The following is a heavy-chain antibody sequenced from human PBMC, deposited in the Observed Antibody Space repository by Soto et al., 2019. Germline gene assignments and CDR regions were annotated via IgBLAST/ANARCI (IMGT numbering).Heavy chain of an antibody. J-gene: IGHJ4*01. D-gene: IGHD2-15*01. CDR3: ARFHTFSDFSGCHC. Sequence: VASVKVSCKASGYTFTSYDINWVRQATGQGLEWMGWMNPNSGNTGYAQKFQGRVTMTRNTSISTAYMELSSLRSEDTAVYYCARFHTFSDFSGCHCWGHVTLVTVSS. CDR1: GYTFTSYD. CDR2: MNPNSGNT. V-gene: IGHV1-8*01.